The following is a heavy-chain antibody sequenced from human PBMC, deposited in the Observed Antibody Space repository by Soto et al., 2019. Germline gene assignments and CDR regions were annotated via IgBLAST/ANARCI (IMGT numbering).Heavy chain of an antibody. CDR3: ASVCLRLRRRASSFDF. D-gene: IGHD5-12*01. V-gene: IGHV4-59*01. J-gene: IGHJ3*01. CDR1: GGSISSNY. Sequence: SETLSLTCTVSGGSISSNYWSWVRQPPAKGLEWIGYIYYSGSTNYYPSLKNRVTISVDTSKNKFSLKLSSVTAAATAASYYASVCLRLRRRASSFDFWGQGTMVTVSS. CDR2: IYYSGST.